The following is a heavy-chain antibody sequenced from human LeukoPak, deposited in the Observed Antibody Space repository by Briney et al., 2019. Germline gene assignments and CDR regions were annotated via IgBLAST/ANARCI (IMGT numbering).Heavy chain of an antibody. V-gene: IGHV3-30*04. CDR2: ISYDGSNK. CDR1: GFTFRSYA. CDR3: ARDPYDSSGYDFDY. J-gene: IGHJ4*02. Sequence: GGSLRLSCAASGFTFRSYAMHWVRQAPGKGLEWVAVISYDGSNKKYTDSVKGRFTISRDNAKNSLHLQMNSLRAEDTAVYYCARDPYDSSGYDFDYWGQGTLVTVSS. D-gene: IGHD3-22*01.